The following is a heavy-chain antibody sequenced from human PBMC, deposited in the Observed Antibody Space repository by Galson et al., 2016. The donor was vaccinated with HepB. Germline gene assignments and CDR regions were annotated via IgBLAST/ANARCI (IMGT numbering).Heavy chain of an antibody. CDR1: GFTFRDYA. D-gene: IGHD3-10*01. J-gene: IGHJ4*02. CDR3: AKDLHSGSGSYYDS. V-gene: IGHV3-23*01. CDR2: MHGDGSS. Sequence: SLRLSCAASGFTFRDYAMSWVRQAPGKGLEWVSSMHGDGSSYYADSVQGRFTISRDNSRNTLYPRMNSLRAGDSAVYYCAKDLHSGSGSYYDSWGRGTLVTVSP.